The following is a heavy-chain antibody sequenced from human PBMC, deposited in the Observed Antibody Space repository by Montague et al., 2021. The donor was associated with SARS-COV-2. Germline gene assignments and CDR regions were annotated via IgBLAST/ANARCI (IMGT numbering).Heavy chain of an antibody. Sequence: SLRLSCAASGFTFSSYSMNWVRQAPGKGLEWVAVISYDGSNKYYADSVKGRFTISRDNSKNTLYLQMNSLRAEDTAVYYCARDPGDYEGYYYGMDVWGQGTTVTVSS. V-gene: IGHV3-30*03. CDR1: GFTFSSYS. CDR3: ARDPGDYEGYYYGMDV. CDR2: ISYDGSNK. D-gene: IGHD4-17*01. J-gene: IGHJ6*02.